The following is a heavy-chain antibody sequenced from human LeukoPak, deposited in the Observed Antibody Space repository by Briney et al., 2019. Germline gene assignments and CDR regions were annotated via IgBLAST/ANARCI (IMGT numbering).Heavy chain of an antibody. J-gene: IGHJ4*02. D-gene: IGHD5-18*01. CDR1: GYTFTGYH. V-gene: IGHV1-2*02. Sequence: ASVKVSCKASGYTFTGYHMHWVRQAPGQGLEWMGWINPNSGGTNYAQKFKGRVTMTRDTSISTAYMELSRLRSDDTAVYYCARVDTAMVAGGGDYWGQGTLVTVSS. CDR2: INPNSGGT. CDR3: ARVDTAMVAGGGDY.